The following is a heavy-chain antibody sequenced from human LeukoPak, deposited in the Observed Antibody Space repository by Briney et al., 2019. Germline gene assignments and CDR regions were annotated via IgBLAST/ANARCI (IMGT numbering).Heavy chain of an antibody. CDR3: VRGEAPLGSSSWGA. V-gene: IGHV1-8*01. Sequence: ASVKVSCKASGYTFTSYDINWVRQATGQGLEWMGWMNPNSGNTGYAQKFQGRVTMTRNTSIGTAYMELSSLRSEDTAVYYCVRGEAPLGSSSWGAWGQGTLVTVSS. CDR2: MNPNSGNT. D-gene: IGHD6-13*01. CDR1: GYTFTSYD. J-gene: IGHJ4*02.